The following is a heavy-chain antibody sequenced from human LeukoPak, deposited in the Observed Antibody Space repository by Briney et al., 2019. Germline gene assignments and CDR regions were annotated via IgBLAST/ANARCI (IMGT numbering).Heavy chain of an antibody. CDR3: ARHDGYRSGRSCRNWFDP. Sequence: GESLRISCKGSGYSFTSYWISWVRQMPGKGLEWMGRIAPGDSYTRYSPSFQGHVTISADKSITTAYLQWSRLKASDTAMYYCARHDGYRSGRSCRNWFDPWGQGTPVTVSS. D-gene: IGHD2-15*01. J-gene: IGHJ5*02. V-gene: IGHV5-10-1*01. CDR1: GYSFTSYW. CDR2: IAPGDSYT.